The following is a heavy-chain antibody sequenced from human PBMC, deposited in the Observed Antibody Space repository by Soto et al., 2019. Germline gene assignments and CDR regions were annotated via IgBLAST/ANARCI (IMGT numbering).Heavy chain of an antibody. CDR2: ISGSGGST. D-gene: IGHD3-9*01. V-gene: IGHV3-23*01. J-gene: IGHJ6*02. CDR3: AKEMDYDILTGYSDYGMDV. CDR1: GFTFSSYA. Sequence: PGGSLRLSCAASGFTFSSYAMSWVRQAPGKGLEWVSAISGSGGSTYYADSVKGRFTISRDNSKNTLYLQMNSLRAEDTDVYYCAKEMDYDILTGYSDYGMDVWGQGTTVTVSS.